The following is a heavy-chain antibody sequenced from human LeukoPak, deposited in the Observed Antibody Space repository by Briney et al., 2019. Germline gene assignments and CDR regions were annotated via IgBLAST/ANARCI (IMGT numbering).Heavy chain of an antibody. CDR3: ARDEQGEVDTAMVNFDY. CDR1: GYTFTGYY. J-gene: IGHJ4*02. CDR2: INPNSGGT. D-gene: IGHD5-18*01. Sequence: ASVKVSCKASGYTFTGYYMHWVRQAPGQGLEWMGWINPNSGGTNYAQKFQGRVTMTRDTSISTAYMELSRLRSDDTAVYYCARDEQGEVDTAMVNFDYWGQGTLVTVSS. V-gene: IGHV1-2*02.